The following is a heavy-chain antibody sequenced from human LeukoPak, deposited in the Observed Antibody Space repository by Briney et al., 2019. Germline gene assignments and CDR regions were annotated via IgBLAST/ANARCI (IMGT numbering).Heavy chain of an antibody. CDR2: ISWNSGSI. J-gene: IGHJ4*02. V-gene: IGHV3-9*01. D-gene: IGHD2-15*01. CDR3: ARGPLGYCSGGCCYSPFDY. CDR1: GFIFNNYA. Sequence: PGGSLRLSCAGSGFIFNNYAMHWVRQPPGKGLEWVSGISWNSGSIDYADSVKGRFTISRDNAKNSLYLQMNSLRAEDTALYHCARGPLGYCSGGCCYSPFDYWGQGTLVTVSS.